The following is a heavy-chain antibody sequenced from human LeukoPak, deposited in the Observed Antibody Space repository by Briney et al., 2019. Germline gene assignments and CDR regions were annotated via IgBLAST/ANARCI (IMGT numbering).Heavy chain of an antibody. CDR1: GFTVSSNY. CDR3: ARTMVRDLMVGWFDP. D-gene: IGHD3-10*01. CDR2: IYSGGST. V-gene: IGHV3-53*01. Sequence: GGSLRLSCAASGFTVSSNYMSWVRQAPGKGLEWVSVIYSGGSTYYADSVKGRFTISRDNSNNTLYLQMNSLRAEDTAVYYCARTMVRDLMVGWFDPWGQGTLVTVSS. J-gene: IGHJ5*02.